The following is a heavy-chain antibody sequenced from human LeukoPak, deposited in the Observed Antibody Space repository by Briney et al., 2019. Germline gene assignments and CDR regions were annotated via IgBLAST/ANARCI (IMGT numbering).Heavy chain of an antibody. D-gene: IGHD3-3*01. J-gene: IGHJ6*02. CDR1: GGSISSYY. Sequence: SETLSLTCTVSGGSISSYYWSRIRQPPGKGLEWIGYIYYSGTTNYNPSLKSRVTISVDTSKNQFSLKLSSVTAADTAVYYCSSFWSGYYPYYYYGMDVWGQGTTVTVSS. CDR2: IYYSGTT. CDR3: SSFWSGYYPYYYYGMDV. V-gene: IGHV4-59*12.